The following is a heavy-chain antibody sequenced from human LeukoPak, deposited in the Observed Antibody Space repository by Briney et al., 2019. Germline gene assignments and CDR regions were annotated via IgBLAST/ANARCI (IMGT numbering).Heavy chain of an antibody. D-gene: IGHD2-15*01. CDR1: GGSISSYY. J-gene: IGHJ5*02. V-gene: IGHV4-34*01. CDR3: ARGEDIYCSGGSCYSGWFDP. CDR2: INHSGST. Sequence: SETLSLTCTVSGGSISSYYWSWIRQPPGKGLEWIGEINHSGSTNYNPSLKSRVTISVDTSKNQFSLKLSSVTAADTAVYYCARGEDIYCSGGSCYSGWFDPWGQGTLVTVSS.